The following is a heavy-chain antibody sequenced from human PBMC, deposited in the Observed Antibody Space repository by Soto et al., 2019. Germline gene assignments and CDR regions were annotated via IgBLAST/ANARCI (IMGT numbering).Heavy chain of an antibody. CDR3: ARDRVGATTYYCYGMDV. CDR1: GGSISSYY. Sequence: ASETLSLTCTVSGGSISSYYWSWIRQPPGKGLEWIGYIYYSGSTNYNPYLKSRVTISVDTSRNQFSLKLSSVTAADTAVYYCARDRVGATTYYCYGMDVWGQGTTVIGSS. V-gene: IGHV4-59*01. CDR2: IYYSGST. D-gene: IGHD1-26*01. J-gene: IGHJ6*02.